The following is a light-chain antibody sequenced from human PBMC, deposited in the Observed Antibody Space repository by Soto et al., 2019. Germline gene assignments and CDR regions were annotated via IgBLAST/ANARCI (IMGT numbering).Light chain of an antibody. CDR1: QSVFYSSNNKNY. Sequence: DIVMTQSPDSLAVSLGERATINCRSSQSVFYSSNNKNYLAWYQQKPGQPPKLLIYWASTRESGVPDRFSGSGSGTDFTLTISSLQAEDVAVYYCQQYYSTSLTFGGGTKVDIK. CDR3: QQYYSTSLT. J-gene: IGKJ4*01. V-gene: IGKV4-1*01. CDR2: WAS.